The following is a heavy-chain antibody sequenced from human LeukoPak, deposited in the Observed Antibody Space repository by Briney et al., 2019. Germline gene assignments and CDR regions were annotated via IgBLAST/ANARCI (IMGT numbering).Heavy chain of an antibody. V-gene: IGHV3-7*01. CDR1: EFTFSSYW. CDR3: ARLGARQMLEY. Sequence: GGSLRLSCATSEFTFSSYWMSWVRQAPGKGLEWVVNIKQDGGQIYYLDSVKGRFTVSRDNAKNSLYLQMNSLRAEDTAVYYCARLGARQMLEYWGQGTLVTVSS. CDR2: IKQDGGQI. D-gene: IGHD4-17*01. J-gene: IGHJ4*02.